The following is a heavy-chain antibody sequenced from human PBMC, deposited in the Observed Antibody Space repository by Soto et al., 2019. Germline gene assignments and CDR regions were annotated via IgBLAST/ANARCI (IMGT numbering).Heavy chain of an antibody. J-gene: IGHJ5*02. D-gene: IGHD6-13*01. Sequence: XXSLRLSCAASGFTFSSYGMHWVRQAPGKGLVWVSGISSDGSSKSYADSVKGRFTISRDNSKNTLYLQMNSLRPEDTAVYYCARDRAAAGTGWFDPWGQGTLVTVS. CDR2: ISSDGSSK. CDR1: GFTFSSYG. CDR3: ARDRAAAGTGWFDP. V-gene: IGHV3-74*01.